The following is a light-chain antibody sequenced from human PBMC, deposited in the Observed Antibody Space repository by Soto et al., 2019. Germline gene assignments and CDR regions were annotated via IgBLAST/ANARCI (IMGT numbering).Light chain of an antibody. CDR1: QIASRTC. Sequence: LLFTQSPSTLSLSPGARATLSCRASQIASRTCLAWYQQKPGQAPRLVISADSSRATGLPDSFSGSGSGKEFPLTISRLQQDDFASYCRQQYNSFWTFGQGTKVDIK. J-gene: IGKJ1*01. V-gene: IGKV3-20*01. CDR3: QQYNSFWT. CDR2: ADS.